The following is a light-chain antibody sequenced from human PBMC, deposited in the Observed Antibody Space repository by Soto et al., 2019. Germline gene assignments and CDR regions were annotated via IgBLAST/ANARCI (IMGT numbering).Light chain of an antibody. CDR1: QSIGTW. Sequence: DIQVTQSPSTLSASVGDRVTITCGASQSIGTWLAWYQQKPGTAPKLLIFDASTLESGVPSRFSGSGSGTDFTLTISSLQPDDFATYYCQQYSDSSGAFGQGTRVEIK. V-gene: IGKV1-5*01. CDR2: DAS. J-gene: IGKJ1*01. CDR3: QQYSDSSGA.